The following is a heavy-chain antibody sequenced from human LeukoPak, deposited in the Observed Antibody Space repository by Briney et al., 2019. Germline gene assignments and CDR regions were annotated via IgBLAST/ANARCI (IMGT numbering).Heavy chain of an antibody. CDR3: ARGTGYCSSTSCYAVY. CDR1: AYTEYSFIGYY. D-gene: IGHD2-2*01. Sequence: ASLKVSCKASAYTEYSFIGYYMHWVLQAPGHGLEWMGIINPSGGSTSYAQKFQGRVTMTRDTSTSTVYMELSSLRSEDTAVYYCARGTGYCSSTSCYAVYWGQGTLVTVSS. CDR2: INPSGGST. J-gene: IGHJ4*02. V-gene: IGHV1-46*01.